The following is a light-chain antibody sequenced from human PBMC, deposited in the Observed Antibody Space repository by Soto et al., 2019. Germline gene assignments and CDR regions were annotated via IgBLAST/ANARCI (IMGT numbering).Light chain of an antibody. J-gene: IGKJ5*01. V-gene: IGKV1-33*01. Sequence: DIQMTQSPSSLSSSVGDRVTITCRASQSISSYLNWYQQKPGKAPNLLIYDASNLEIGVPSRFSGSGSGTHFTFTISSLQTEDIGTYYCQQYDILPITFGRGTRLEIK. CDR1: QSISSY. CDR3: QQYDILPIT. CDR2: DAS.